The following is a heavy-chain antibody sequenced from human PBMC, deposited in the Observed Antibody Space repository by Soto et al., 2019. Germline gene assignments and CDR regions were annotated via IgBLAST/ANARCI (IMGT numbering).Heavy chain of an antibody. J-gene: IGHJ4*02. D-gene: IGHD4-17*01. CDR3: ARDDKYNYGGDGGGFAS. V-gene: IGHV3-33*01. CDR2: IWFDGSNK. Sequence: QVQLVESGGGVVQPGRSLRLSCAASGFTFSSYGMHWVRQAPGKGLEWVAVIWFDGSNKYYADSVKGRFTISRDNSKNTLYLQMNSLRAEDTAVYYCARDDKYNYGGDGGGFASWGQGTLVTVSS. CDR1: GFTFSSYG.